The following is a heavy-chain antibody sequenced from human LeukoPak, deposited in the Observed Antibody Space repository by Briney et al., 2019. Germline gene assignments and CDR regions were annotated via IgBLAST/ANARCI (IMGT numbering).Heavy chain of an antibody. J-gene: IGHJ6*02. CDR1: GGTFSSYA. CDR2: IIPIFGTA. V-gene: IGHV1-69*13. D-gene: IGHD3-9*01. Sequence: SVTVSCKASGGTFSSYAMSWVRQAPGQGLEWMGGIIPIFGTANYAQKLQGRVTITEEESTSTAYMELSSLRSEDTAVYYCATEPILTAYYKYYYYGMDVSGQGTTVTVSS. CDR3: ATEPILTAYYKYYYYGMDV.